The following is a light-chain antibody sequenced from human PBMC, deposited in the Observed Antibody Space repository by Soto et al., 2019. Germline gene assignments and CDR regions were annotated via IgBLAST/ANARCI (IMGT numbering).Light chain of an antibody. V-gene: IGKV3-20*01. CDR2: GAS. CDR3: QQYGSSPRV. J-gene: IGKJ1*01. Sequence: EIVLTQSPGTLSLSPGERATLSCRASQSVSSSYLAWYQQKPGQAPRLLIYGASSRATGIPDRFSGSGSGTDFTLTISRLEPVDFAVYYCQQYGSSPRVFGQGTKVEIK. CDR1: QSVSSSY.